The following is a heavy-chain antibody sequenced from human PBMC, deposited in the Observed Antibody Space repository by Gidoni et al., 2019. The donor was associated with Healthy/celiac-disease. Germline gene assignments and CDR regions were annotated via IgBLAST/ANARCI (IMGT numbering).Heavy chain of an antibody. D-gene: IGHD6-19*01. Sequence: QVQLVESGGGVVQPGRSLRLSCAASGFTFSSYGMHWVRQAPGKGLEWVAVISYDGSNKYYADSVKGRFTISRDNSKNTLYLQMNSLRAEDTAVYYCAKLGTSSSGSGLFDYWGQGTLVTVSS. CDR3: AKLGTSSSGSGLFDY. V-gene: IGHV3-30*18. CDR1: GFTFSSYG. J-gene: IGHJ4*02. CDR2: ISYDGSNK.